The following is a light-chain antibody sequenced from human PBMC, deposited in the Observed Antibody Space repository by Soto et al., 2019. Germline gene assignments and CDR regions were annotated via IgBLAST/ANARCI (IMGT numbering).Light chain of an antibody. V-gene: IGKV3-11*01. J-gene: IGKJ5*01. Sequence: EIVLTQSPATLSLSPGERATLSCRASQSVSSYLEVAWYQQKPGQAPRLLIYDAFNRATGIPARFSGSGSGTDFTLTISSLEPEDFAVYYCQQRADWPRTFGQGTRLEIK. CDR2: DAF. CDR3: QQRADWPRT. CDR1: QSVSSY.